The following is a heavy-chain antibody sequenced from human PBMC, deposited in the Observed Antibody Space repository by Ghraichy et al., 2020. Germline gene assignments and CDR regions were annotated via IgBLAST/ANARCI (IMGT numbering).Heavy chain of an antibody. D-gene: IGHD3-22*01. V-gene: IGHV2-5*01. CDR3: AHCNGSGYYYVCYFDY. Sequence: SGPTLVKPTQTLTLTCTFSGFSLSTSGVGVGWIRQPPGKALEWLALIYWNDDKRYSPSLKSRLTITKDTSKNQVVLTMTNMDPVDTATYYCAHCNGSGYYYVCYFDYWGQGTLVTVSS. CDR1: GFSLSTSGVG. J-gene: IGHJ4*02. CDR2: IYWNDDK.